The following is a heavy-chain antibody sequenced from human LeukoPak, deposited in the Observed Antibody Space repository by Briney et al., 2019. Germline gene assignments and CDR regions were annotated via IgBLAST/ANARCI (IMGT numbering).Heavy chain of an antibody. CDR3: SLGQAHGMDV. J-gene: IGHJ6*02. D-gene: IGHD3-16*01. CDR1: EFTFSNYG. Sequence: GGSLRLSCAASEFTFSNYGMYWVRQAPGKGLEWVAVIWYDGSHKYYTDSVKGRFTISRDNAKNTLYLQMNSLRAEDTAVYYCSLGQAHGMDVWGQGTTVTVSS. CDR2: IWYDGSHK. V-gene: IGHV3-33*03.